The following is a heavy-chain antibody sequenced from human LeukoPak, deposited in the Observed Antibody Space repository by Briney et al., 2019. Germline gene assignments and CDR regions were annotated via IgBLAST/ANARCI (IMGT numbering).Heavy chain of an antibody. Sequence: GGSLRLSCAASGFTFSTYIMNWVRQAPGKGLEWVSSISSSGSYIYYADSVKGRFTISRDNSKNTLYLQMNSLRAEDTAVYYCAKDQGYNWNGGAFDIWGQGTMVTVSS. CDR2: ISSSGSYI. CDR1: GFTFSTYI. V-gene: IGHV3-21*01. J-gene: IGHJ3*02. D-gene: IGHD1-20*01. CDR3: AKDQGYNWNGGAFDI.